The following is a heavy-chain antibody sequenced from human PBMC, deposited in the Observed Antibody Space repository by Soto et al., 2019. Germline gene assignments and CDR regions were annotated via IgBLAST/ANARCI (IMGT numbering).Heavy chain of an antibody. CDR3: ARVAGYGSGSRHFDT. V-gene: IGHV1-18*01. Sequence: QVQLVQSGAEVTKPGASVKVSCKTSGYTFSAFGLSWVRQAPGQGLQWMGWSVAGSGNTLYAQNFQGRVTVTTDRATNTGCMELRSLTSDDTAPCYWARVAGYGSGSRHFDTWGQGTLVTVSS. J-gene: IGHJ4*02. D-gene: IGHD3-10*01. CDR1: GYTFSAFG. CDR2: SVAGSGNT.